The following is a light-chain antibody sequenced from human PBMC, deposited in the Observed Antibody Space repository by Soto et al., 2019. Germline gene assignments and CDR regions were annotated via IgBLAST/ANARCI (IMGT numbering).Light chain of an antibody. V-gene: IGKV1-9*01. CDR3: QQLNSYPLT. Sequence: DIPMTQSPSTLSASVGDRVTITCRASQGISSYLAWYQQKPGKAPKLLIYAASTLQSGVPSRFSGSGSGTEFTLTISSLQPEDFATYYCQQLNSYPLTFGPGTKVDIK. CDR2: AAS. CDR1: QGISSY. J-gene: IGKJ3*01.